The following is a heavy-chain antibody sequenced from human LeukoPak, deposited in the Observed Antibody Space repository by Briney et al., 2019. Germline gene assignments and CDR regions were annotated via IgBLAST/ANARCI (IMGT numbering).Heavy chain of an antibody. CDR3: ASGYSSSWYSY. CDR1: GGSISSYY. D-gene: IGHD6-13*01. V-gene: IGHV4-4*07. J-gene: IGHJ4*02. CDR2: IYTSGST. Sequence: PETLSLTCTVSGGSISSYYWSWIRQPAGKGLEWIGRIYTSGSTNYNPSLKSRVTMSVDTSKNQFSLKLSSVTAADTAVYYCASGYSSSWYSYWGQGTLVTVSS.